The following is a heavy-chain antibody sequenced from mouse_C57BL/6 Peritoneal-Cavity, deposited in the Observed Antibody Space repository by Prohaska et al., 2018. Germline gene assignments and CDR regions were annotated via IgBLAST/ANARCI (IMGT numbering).Heavy chain of an antibody. CDR3: RGLGSYRHSDV. CDR1: GFTFSGFW. J-gene: IGHJ1*01. CDR2: INSDGSEI. V-gene: IGHV11-2*01. Sequence: EVQLLETGGGLVQPGGSRGLSCEGSGFTFSGFWMSWVRQTPGKTLEWIGDINSDGSEINYAPSIKDRFTIFRDNDKSTLYLQMSNVRSEDTATYVCRGLGSYRHSDV. D-gene: IGHD2-12*01.